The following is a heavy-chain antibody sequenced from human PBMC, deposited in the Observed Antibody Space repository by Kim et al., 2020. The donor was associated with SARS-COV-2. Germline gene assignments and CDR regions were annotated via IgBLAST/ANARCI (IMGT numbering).Heavy chain of an antibody. CDR3: ARAGRISSWAYYFDY. V-gene: IGHV3-30*07. D-gene: IGHD6-13*01. J-gene: IGHJ4*02. Sequence: DSVKGQFTSSKDNSKNTLYLQMNSLRAEDTAVYYCARAGRISSWAYYFDYWGQGTLVTVSS.